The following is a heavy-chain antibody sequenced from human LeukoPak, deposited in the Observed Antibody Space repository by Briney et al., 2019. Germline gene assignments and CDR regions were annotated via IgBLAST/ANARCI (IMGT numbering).Heavy chain of an antibody. CDR3: AKDNSPEASTP. V-gene: IGHV3-23*01. D-gene: IGHD2/OR15-2a*01. J-gene: IGHJ5*02. CDR1: GFTFSNYA. Sequence: GRSLRLSCAASGFTFSNYAMSWVRQAPGKGLEWVSVISGSGGSTYYADSVKGRFTISRDNSKNTLYLQMNSLRAEDTAVYYCAKDNSPEASTPWGQGTLVTVSS. CDR2: ISGSGGST.